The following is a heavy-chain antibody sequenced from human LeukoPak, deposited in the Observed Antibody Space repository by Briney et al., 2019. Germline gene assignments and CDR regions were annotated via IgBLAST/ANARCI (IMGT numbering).Heavy chain of an antibody. CDR2: IYYSGST. Sequence: SETLSLTCTVSGGSISSYYWSWIRQPPGKGLEWIGYIYYSGSTNYNPSLKSRVTISVDTSKNQFSLKLSSVTAADTAVNYCARTSLYYGSGSYYNWFDPWGQGTLVTVSS. D-gene: IGHD3-10*01. V-gene: IGHV4-59*08. CDR3: ARTSLYYGSGSYYNWFDP. J-gene: IGHJ5*02. CDR1: GGSISSYY.